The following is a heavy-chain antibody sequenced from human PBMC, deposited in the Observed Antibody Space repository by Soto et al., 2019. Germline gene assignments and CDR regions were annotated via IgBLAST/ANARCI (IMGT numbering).Heavy chain of an antibody. CDR2: INPNSGGT. Sequence: QVQLVQSGAEVKKPGASVKVSCKASGYTFTGYYMHWVRQAPGQGLEWMGWINPNSGGTNYAQKIQGWVTMTRDTSISTAYMELSRLRSVDTAVYYCARRGDYGEQIGAYYYYGMDVWVHGTTVTVSS. CDR1: GYTFTGYY. CDR3: ARRGDYGEQIGAYYYYGMDV. D-gene: IGHD4-17*01. J-gene: IGHJ6*02. V-gene: IGHV1-2*04.